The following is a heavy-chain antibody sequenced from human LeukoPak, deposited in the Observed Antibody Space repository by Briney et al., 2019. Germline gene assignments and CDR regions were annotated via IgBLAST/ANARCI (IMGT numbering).Heavy chain of an antibody. CDR1: GFTFSSYS. CDR3: ATPSGAAAGRKDAFDI. CDR2: ISSSSSYI. D-gene: IGHD6-13*01. J-gene: IGHJ3*02. V-gene: IGHV3-21*01. Sequence: GGSLRLSCAASGFTFSSYSMNWVRQAPGKGLEWVSSISSSSSYIYYADSVKGRFTISRDNAKNSLYLQMNSMRAEDAAVYYCATPSGAAAGRKDAFDIWGQGTMVTVSS.